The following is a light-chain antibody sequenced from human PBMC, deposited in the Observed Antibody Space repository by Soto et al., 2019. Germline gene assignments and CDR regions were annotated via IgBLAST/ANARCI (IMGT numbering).Light chain of an antibody. CDR2: EVS. J-gene: IGLJ3*02. CDR1: STDVGGYKY. CDR3: SSYTSSSTLGV. V-gene: IGLV2-14*01. Sequence: QSALTQPASVSVSPGQSITISCTGTSTDVGGYKYVSWYQQHPGKAPKLMIYEVSNRPSGVSNRFSGSKSGNTASLTISGLQAEDEADYYCSSYTSSSTLGVFGGGTTPTV.